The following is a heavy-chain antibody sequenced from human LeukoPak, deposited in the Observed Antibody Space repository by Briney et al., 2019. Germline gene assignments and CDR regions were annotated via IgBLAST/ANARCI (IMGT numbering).Heavy chain of an antibody. CDR2: IKSKSVGETT. V-gene: IGHV3-15*01. CDR3: TTHSGNDLRS. Sequence: GGSLRLSCATSGLTFTSAWLTWVRQAPGKGLEGVGRIKSKSVGETTDYAAPVKGRFTISRDDSENTLYLQMNSLKTEDTAVYYCTTHSGNDLRSWGQGTLVTVSS. D-gene: IGHD5-12*01. CDR1: GLTFTSAW. J-gene: IGHJ5*02.